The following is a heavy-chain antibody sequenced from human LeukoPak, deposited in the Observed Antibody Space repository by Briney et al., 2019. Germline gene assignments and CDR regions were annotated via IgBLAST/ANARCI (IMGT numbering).Heavy chain of an antibody. CDR1: GGSISSGSYY. CDR2: IYTSGST. CDR3: ARGKDSNYSYYYYYYYMDV. D-gene: IGHD4-11*01. V-gene: IGHV4-61*02. J-gene: IGHJ6*03. Sequence: PSQTLSLTCTVSGGSISSGSYYWSWMRQPAGKGLEWIGRIYTSGSTNYNPSLKSRVTISVDTSKNQFSLELSSVTAADTAVYYCARGKDSNYSYYYYYYYMDVWGKGTTVTVSS.